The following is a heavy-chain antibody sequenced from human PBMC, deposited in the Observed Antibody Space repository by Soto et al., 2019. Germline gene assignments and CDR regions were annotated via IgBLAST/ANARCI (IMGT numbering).Heavy chain of an antibody. V-gene: IGHV3-48*02. CDR3: ARESRFLEWLSLNWFDP. Sequence: GGSLRLSCAASGLTFSSYSMNWVRQAPGKGLEWVSYISSSSSTIYYADSVKGRFTISRDNAKNSLYLQMNSLRDEDTAVYYCARESRFLEWLSLNWFDPWGQGTLVTVSS. J-gene: IGHJ5*02. D-gene: IGHD3-3*01. CDR1: GLTFSSYS. CDR2: ISSSSSTI.